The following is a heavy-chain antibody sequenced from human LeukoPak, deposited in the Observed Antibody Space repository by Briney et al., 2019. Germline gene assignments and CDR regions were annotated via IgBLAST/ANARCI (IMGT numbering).Heavy chain of an antibody. D-gene: IGHD6-13*01. V-gene: IGHV3-7*03. CDR3: ARSIPYGTTWYGRSDY. CDR1: GFTFNSYW. J-gene: IGHJ4*02. CDR2: IKPDGTTK. Sequence: GGSLRLSCAASGFTFNSYWMNWVRQAPGKGLEWVANIKPDGTTKFYVDSVKGRFTISRDNALNSLYLQMNSLRAEGTAIYYCARSIPYGTTWYGRSDYWGQGTLVTVSS.